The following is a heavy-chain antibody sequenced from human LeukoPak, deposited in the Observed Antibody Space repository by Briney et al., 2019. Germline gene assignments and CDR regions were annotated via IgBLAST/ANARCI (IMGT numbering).Heavy chain of an antibody. CDR3: ASLETLRSDYYGMDV. Sequence: GGSLRLSCAASEFTFSRYWMSWVRQAPGKGLEWVSYISSSSSTIYYADSVKGRFTISRDNAKNSLYLQMNSLRAEDTAVYYCASLETLRSDYYGMDVWGQGTTVTVSS. V-gene: IGHV3-48*04. D-gene: IGHD3-3*01. CDR1: EFTFSRYW. CDR2: ISSSSSTI. J-gene: IGHJ6*02.